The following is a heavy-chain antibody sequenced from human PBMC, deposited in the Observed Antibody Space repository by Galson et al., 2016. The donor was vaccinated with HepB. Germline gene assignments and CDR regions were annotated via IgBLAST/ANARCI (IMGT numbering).Heavy chain of an antibody. D-gene: IGHD1-26*01. CDR3: ARAYGMLGATDVAFDI. V-gene: IGHV6-1*01. CDR1: WDSVSSDSAA. CDR2: TYYRSQWYN. J-gene: IGHJ3*02. Sequence: CAISWDSVSSDSAAWNWIRQSPSRGLEWLGRTYYRSQWYNDYAVSVKGRVTIILDTSKNHFSLQLTSVTPEDTAVYFCARAYGMLGATDVAFDIWGQGTMVTVSS.